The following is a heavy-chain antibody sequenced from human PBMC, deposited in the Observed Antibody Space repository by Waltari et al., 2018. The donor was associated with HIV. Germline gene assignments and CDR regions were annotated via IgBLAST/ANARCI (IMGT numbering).Heavy chain of an antibody. Sequence: QVQLVESGGGLVKPGGSLRLSCVSSGFSFSDYYMTWIRQAPGKGLEWVSYISSGGGTKYYADSLKGRFTISRDNAKNSLFLQMSSLGADDTAVYYCARIRMLEWLSGHYMDVWGKGTTVSVSS. D-gene: IGHD3-3*01. J-gene: IGHJ6*03. CDR3: ARIRMLEWLSGHYMDV. CDR2: ISSGGGTK. V-gene: IGHV3-11*01. CDR1: GFSFSDYY.